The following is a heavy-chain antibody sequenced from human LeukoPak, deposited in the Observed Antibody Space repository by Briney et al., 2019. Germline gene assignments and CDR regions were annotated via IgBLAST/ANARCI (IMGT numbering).Heavy chain of an antibody. J-gene: IGHJ4*02. CDR1: GGSIRSADYY. D-gene: IGHD3-22*01. CDR3: ARGSLPPYYYDSSGYYYFDY. V-gene: IGHV4-30-4*01. Sequence: SETLSLTCIVSGGSIRSADYYWSWIRQPPGKGLEWIGYIYYSGSTYYNPSLERRITISLDTSENHFSLKLSSVTAADTAVYYCARGSLPPYYYDSSGYYYFDYWGQGTLVTVSS. CDR2: IYYSGST.